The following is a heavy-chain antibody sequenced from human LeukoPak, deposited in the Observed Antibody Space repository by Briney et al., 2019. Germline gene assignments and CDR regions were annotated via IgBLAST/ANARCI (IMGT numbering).Heavy chain of an antibody. CDR2: INPKSGGT. CDR3: ARLSTPNLYYFDY. J-gene: IGHJ4*02. CDR1: GYTFTGYY. D-gene: IGHD3-16*02. V-gene: IGHV1-2*02. Sequence: ASVRVSCKASGYTFTGYYMHWVRQAPGPGLEWMGWINPKSGGTNYAQKFQGRVTMTRDTSISTAYMEVSRLRSDDSALYYCARLSTPNLYYFDYWGQGTLVTVSS.